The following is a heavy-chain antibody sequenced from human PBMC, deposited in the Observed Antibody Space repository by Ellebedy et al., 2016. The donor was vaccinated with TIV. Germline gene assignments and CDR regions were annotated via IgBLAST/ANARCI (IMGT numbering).Heavy chain of an antibody. CDR1: GGSISSGGYY. J-gene: IGHJ2*01. V-gene: IGHV4-31*03. D-gene: IGHD4-17*01. CDR2: IYYSGST. CDR3: ARERPPGELYGDYVWYFDL. Sequence: SETLSLTCTVSGGSISSGGYYWSWIRQHPGKGLEWIGYIYYSGSTYYNPSLKSRVTISVDTSKNQFSLKLSSVTAADTAVYYCARERPPGELYGDYVWYFDLWGRGTLVTVSS.